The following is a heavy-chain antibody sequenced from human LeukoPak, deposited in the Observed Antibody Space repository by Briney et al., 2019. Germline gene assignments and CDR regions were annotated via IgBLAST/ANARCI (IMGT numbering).Heavy chain of an antibody. J-gene: IGHJ5*02. CDR1: GFTFSSYP. CDR2: ISGSGGST. Sequence: GRSLRLSCAASGFTFSSYPMSWVRQAPGKGLEWVSAISGSGGSTYYADSVKGRFAISRDNNRNSLYLQMNSLRPEDTALYYCAKSSIAATGTGWFDPWGQGTLVTVSS. V-gene: IGHV3-23*01. CDR3: AKSSIAATGTGWFDP. D-gene: IGHD6-13*01.